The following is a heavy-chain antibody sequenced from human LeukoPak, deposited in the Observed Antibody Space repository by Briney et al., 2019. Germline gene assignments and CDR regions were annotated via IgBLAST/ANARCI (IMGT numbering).Heavy chain of an antibody. CDR1: GGTFSIYA. CDR3: AGVPDGLYDSSGYYYLPQPYFDY. Sequence: GASVTVSFTASGGTFSIYAISWGRQAPGQGLEWMGGIIPIFGTANYAQKFQGRVTITADESTSTAYMELSSLRSEDTAVYYCAGVPDGLYDSSGYYYLPQPYFDYWGQGTLVTVSS. J-gene: IGHJ4*02. V-gene: IGHV1-69*13. D-gene: IGHD3-22*01. CDR2: IIPIFGTA.